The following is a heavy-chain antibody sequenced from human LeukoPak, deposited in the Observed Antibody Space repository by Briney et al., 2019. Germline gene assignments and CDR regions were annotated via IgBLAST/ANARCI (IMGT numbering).Heavy chain of an antibody. V-gene: IGHV4-34*01. Sequence: SETLSLTCAVYGGSFSGYYWSWIRQPPGKGLEWIGEINHSGSTNYNPSLKSRVTISVDTSKNQFSLKLSSVTAADTAVYYCARGSKILLWFGELSDHDAFDIWGQGTMVTVSS. CDR2: INHSGST. CDR1: GGSFSGYY. CDR3: ARGSKILLWFGELSDHDAFDI. J-gene: IGHJ3*02. D-gene: IGHD3-10*01.